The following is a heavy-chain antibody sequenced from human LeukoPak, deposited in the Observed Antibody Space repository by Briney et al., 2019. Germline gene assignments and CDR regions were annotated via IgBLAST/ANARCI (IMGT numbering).Heavy chain of an antibody. V-gene: IGHV3-64D*06. CDR1: GFTFSSYA. Sequence: GGSLRLSCSASGFTFSSYAKLWVRQAPGKGLEYVSTISSNGGSTYYADSVKGRFTISRDNSKNTLYLQMSSLRAEDTAVYYCVKGGIVVLISAFDIWGQGTMVTVSS. J-gene: IGHJ3*02. CDR2: ISSNGGST. D-gene: IGHD3-22*01. CDR3: VKGGIVVLISAFDI.